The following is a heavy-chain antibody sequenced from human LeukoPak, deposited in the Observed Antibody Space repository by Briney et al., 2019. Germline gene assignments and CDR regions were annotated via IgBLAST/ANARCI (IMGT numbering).Heavy chain of an antibody. D-gene: IGHD4-17*01. J-gene: IGHJ1*01. Sequence: PVGSLRLSCAASGFTFSSYSMNWVREAPGKGLEWVSYISSSSSAIYYADSVKGRFTISRDNANNSLYLQMNSLRAEDTAVYYSARLRRGDYGGLWGQGTLVTVSS. CDR3: ARLRRGDYGGL. CDR1: GFTFSSYS. CDR2: ISSSSSAI. V-gene: IGHV3-48*01.